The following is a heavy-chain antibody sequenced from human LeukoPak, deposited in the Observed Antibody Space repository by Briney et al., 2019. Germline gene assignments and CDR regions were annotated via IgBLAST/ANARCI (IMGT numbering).Heavy chain of an antibody. V-gene: IGHV3-21*01. Sequence: GESLRLSCAASGFTFSSYAMKWVRQAPGKGLEWVSAISRTSAYIYYSDSVKGRFTISRDNAKNSVYLQIDSLRAEDTAVHYCARDERRYCSDSSCYPGDYWGQGTLVTVSS. J-gene: IGHJ4*02. D-gene: IGHD2-2*01. CDR2: ISRTSAYI. CDR1: GFTFSSYA. CDR3: ARDERRYCSDSSCYPGDY.